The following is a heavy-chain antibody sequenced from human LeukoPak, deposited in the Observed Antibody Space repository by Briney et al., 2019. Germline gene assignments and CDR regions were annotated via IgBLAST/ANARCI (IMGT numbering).Heavy chain of an antibody. J-gene: IGHJ5*02. D-gene: IGHD3-22*01. Sequence: GGSLRLSCSASGFIFNNYGLMWVRQAPGTGLEWVSAISNDGGGTTYADFVKGRFTISRDNSKNTLSLQMNSLRPEDTALYYCAKGNSGYFADLWGQGTVVTVSS. CDR3: AKGNSGYFADL. V-gene: IGHV3-23*01. CDR2: ISNDGGGT. CDR1: GFIFNNYG.